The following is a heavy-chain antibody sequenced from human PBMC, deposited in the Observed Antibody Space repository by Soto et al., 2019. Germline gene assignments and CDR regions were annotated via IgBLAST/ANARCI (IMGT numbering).Heavy chain of an antibody. Sequence: QITLKESGPTLVRPTQTLTLTCAFSGFSLSTSGVGVGWIRQPPGKALEWLAVIYWDDSKHYSPSLRSRLTIPQDHPKNHVGLTMNNKDPMEPSTNYLANQGSEDWPPGQWGQGTLVTVSS. CDR1: GFSLSTSGVG. CDR2: IYWDDSK. D-gene: IGHD3-9*01. J-gene: IGHJ4*02. CDR3: ANQGSEDWPPGQ. V-gene: IGHV2-5*02.